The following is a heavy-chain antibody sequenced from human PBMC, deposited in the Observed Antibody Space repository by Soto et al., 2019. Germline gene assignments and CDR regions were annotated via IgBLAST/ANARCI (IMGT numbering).Heavy chain of an antibody. D-gene: IGHD3-9*01. V-gene: IGHV3-43*01. CDR2: ISWDGGST. CDR1: GFAFDDYT. J-gene: IGHJ3*02. CDR3: AKGSLVLRYFDWLLGGGAFDI. Sequence: SGGSLRLSCAASGFAFDDYTMHWVRQAPGKGLEWVSLISWDGGSTYYADSVKGRFTISRDNSKNSLYLQMNSLRTEDTALYYCAKGSLVLRYFDWLLGGGAFDIWGQGTMVTVSS.